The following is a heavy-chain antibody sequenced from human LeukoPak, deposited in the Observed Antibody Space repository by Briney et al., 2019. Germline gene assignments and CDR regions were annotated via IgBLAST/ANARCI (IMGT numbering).Heavy chain of an antibody. CDR2: IYYSGST. CDR1: GGSISSYY. D-gene: IGHD2-2*01. CDR3: ASQGPEGVVPAALDY. J-gene: IGHJ4*02. V-gene: IGHV4-59*08. Sequence: SETLSLTCTVSGGSISSYYWSWIRQPPGKGLEWIGYIYYSGSTNYNPSLKSRVTISVDTSKNQFSLKLSSVTAADTAVYYCASQGPEGVVPAALDYWGQGTLVTFSS.